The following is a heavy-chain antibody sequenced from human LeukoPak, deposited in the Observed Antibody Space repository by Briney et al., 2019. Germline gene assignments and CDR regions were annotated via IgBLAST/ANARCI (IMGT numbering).Heavy chain of an antibody. D-gene: IGHD6-6*01. V-gene: IGHV3-30*02. CDR3: AKYSSSSPFDY. Sequence: GSLRLSCAASGFTFSSYGMHWVRQAPGKGLEWVAFIRYDGSNKYYADSVKGRFTISRDNSKNTLYPQMNSLRAEDTAVYYCAKYSSSSPFDYWGQGTLVTVSS. CDR2: IRYDGSNK. J-gene: IGHJ4*02. CDR1: GFTFSSYG.